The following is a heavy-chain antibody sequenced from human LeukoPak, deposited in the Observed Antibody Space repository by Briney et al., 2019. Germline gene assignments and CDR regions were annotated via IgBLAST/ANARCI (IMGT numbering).Heavy chain of an antibody. Sequence: PGGSLRLSCAASGFTFSDNYMSWIRQASRRRLEWVSYISNGGTTTKYADSVEGRFTISRDNAKNFLYLQMNSLRAEDTAVYFCASEPRLLDHWGQGTLVTVSS. J-gene: IGHJ4*02. CDR2: ISNGGTTT. V-gene: IGHV3-11*04. D-gene: IGHD6-25*01. CDR1: GFTFSDNY. CDR3: ASEPRLLDH.